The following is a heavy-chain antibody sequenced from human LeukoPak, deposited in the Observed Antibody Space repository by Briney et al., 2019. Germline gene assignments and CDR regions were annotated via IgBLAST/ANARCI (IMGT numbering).Heavy chain of an antibody. V-gene: IGHV1-24*01. CDR1: GGTFSSYA. CDR3: ATAPRPKAIVLIGHFDY. Sequence: ASVKVSCKASGGTFSSYAISWVRQAPGQGLEWMGGFDPEDGETIYAQKFQGRVTMTEDTSTDTAYMELSSLRSEDTAVYYCATAPRPKAIVLIGHFDYWGQGTLVTVSS. J-gene: IGHJ4*02. D-gene: IGHD2-8*01. CDR2: FDPEDGET.